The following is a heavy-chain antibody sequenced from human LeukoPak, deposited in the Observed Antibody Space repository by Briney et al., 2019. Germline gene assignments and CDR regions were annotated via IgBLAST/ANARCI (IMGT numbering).Heavy chain of an antibody. V-gene: IGHV3-74*01. CDR1: GLTFSSHW. J-gene: IGHJ4*02. CDR3: ARDEVGVGATHDY. D-gene: IGHD1-26*01. Sequence: QAGGSLRLSCAASGLTFSSHWMHWVRQAPGKGLVWVSRITNDGSSTTYADSVKGRFTISRDNAKNMLYLQMNSLRAEDTAVYYCARDEVGVGATHDYWGQGTLVTVSS. CDR2: ITNDGSST.